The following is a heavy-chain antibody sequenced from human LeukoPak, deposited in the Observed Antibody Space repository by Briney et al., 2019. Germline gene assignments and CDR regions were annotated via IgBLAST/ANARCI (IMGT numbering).Heavy chain of an antibody. V-gene: IGHV4-34*01. Sequence: SETLSLTCAVYGGSFSGYYWSWIRQPPGKGLEWIGEINHSGSTNYNPSLKSRVTISVDTSKNQFSLKLSSVTAADTAVYYCARGPSREYDSSGYGVDYWGQGTLVTVSS. D-gene: IGHD3-22*01. J-gene: IGHJ4*02. CDR3: ARGPSREYDSSGYGVDY. CDR2: INHSGST. CDR1: GGSFSGYY.